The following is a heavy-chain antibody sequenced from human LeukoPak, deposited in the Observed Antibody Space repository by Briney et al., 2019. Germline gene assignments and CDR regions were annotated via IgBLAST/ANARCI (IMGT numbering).Heavy chain of an antibody. CDR2: ISSSSSYI. D-gene: IGHD6-13*01. V-gene: IGHV3-21*01. CDR1: GFTFSSYS. Sequence: GGSLRLSCAASGFTFSSYSMNWVRQAPGKGLEWVSSISSSSSYIYYADSVKGRFTISRGNAKNSLYLQMNSLRAEDTAVYYCASTIAAAGKGYYFDYWGQGTLVTVSS. CDR3: ASTIAAAGKGYYFDY. J-gene: IGHJ4*02.